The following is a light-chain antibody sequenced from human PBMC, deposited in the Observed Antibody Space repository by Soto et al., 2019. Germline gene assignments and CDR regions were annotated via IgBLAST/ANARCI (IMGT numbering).Light chain of an antibody. CDR3: QQYNDWPLT. CDR2: GAS. V-gene: IGKV3D-15*01. CDR1: LTVSDN. J-gene: IGKJ1*01. Sequence: IVLTHSPGTLSLSPGERATLSCRASLTVSDNYLAWYQQKAGQAPRLVIYGASSRATGTPDRFSASGSGTEFTLTISTLQSEDFAIYYCQQYNDWPLTFGQGTKVDIK.